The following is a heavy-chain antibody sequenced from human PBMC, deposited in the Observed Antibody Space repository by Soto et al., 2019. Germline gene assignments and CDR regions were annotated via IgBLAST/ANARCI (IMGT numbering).Heavy chain of an antibody. Sequence: GGSLRLSCAASVFTFSTYSMNWVRQAPGKGLEWVGRIKSKTDGGTTDYAAPVKGRFTISRDDSKNTLYLQMNSLKTEDTAVYYCTTDDGSLFDYWGQGTLVTVSS. CDR3: TTDDGSLFDY. V-gene: IGHV3-15*07. CDR1: VFTFSTYS. CDR2: IKSKTDGGTT. J-gene: IGHJ4*02.